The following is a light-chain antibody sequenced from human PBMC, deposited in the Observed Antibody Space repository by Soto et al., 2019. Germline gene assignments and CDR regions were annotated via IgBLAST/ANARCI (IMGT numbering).Light chain of an antibody. CDR2: DAS. CDR3: QQYDNLPLT. V-gene: IGKV1-33*01. J-gene: IGKJ4*01. Sequence: DIHMTQSPSSLSASVGYRVTITCQASQDIKNYLNWYQQKSGKAPKLLIYDASDLETGVPSRFSGSGSGTDFTFTINSLQPEDIATYYCQQYDNLPLTFGGGTKVDIK. CDR1: QDIKNY.